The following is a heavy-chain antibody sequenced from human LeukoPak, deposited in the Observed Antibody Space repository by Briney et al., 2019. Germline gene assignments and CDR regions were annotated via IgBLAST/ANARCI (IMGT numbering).Heavy chain of an antibody. V-gene: IGHV1-18*01. CDR1: GYTFTSFG. Sequence: ASVKVSCKASGYTFTSFGITWVRQAPGQGLEWMGWISPYNGNTNYAQKLQGRVTMTTDTSTSTAYMELRGLRSDDTAIYYCARGGVGPTTSPIHNWFDPWGQGTLVTVSS. J-gene: IGHJ5*02. CDR3: ARGGVGPTTSPIHNWFDP. CDR2: ISPYNGNT. D-gene: IGHD1-26*01.